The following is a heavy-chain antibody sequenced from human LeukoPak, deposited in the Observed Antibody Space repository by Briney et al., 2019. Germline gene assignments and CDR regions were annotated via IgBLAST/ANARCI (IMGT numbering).Heavy chain of an antibody. CDR1: GGTFSSYA. J-gene: IGHJ4*02. D-gene: IGHD1-26*01. CDR3: ARAGGSYSLYDY. V-gene: IGHV1-69*01. CDR2: IIPIFGTA. Sequence: SVRVSCKASGGTFSSYAISWVRQAPGQGLEWMGGIIPIFGTANYAQKFQGRVTITADESTSTAYMELSSLRSEDTAVYYCARAGGSYSLYDYWGQGTLVTVSS.